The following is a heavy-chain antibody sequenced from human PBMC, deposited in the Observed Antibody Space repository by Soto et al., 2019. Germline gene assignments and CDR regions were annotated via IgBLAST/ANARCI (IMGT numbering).Heavy chain of an antibody. CDR3: ATFSWSSRGFDD. CDR1: GYTFTSYY. V-gene: IGHV1-46*01. Sequence: ASVKVSCKASGYTFTSYYMHWVRQAPGQGLEWMGIINPSGGSTSYAQKFQGRVTMTEDTSTDTAYMELSSLRSEDTAVYYCATFSWSSRGFDDWGQGTLVTVSS. CDR2: INPSGGST. D-gene: IGHD2-8*01. J-gene: IGHJ4*02.